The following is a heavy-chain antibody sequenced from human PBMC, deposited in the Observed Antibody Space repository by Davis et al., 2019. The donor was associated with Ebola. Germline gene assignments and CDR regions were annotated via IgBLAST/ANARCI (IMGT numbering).Heavy chain of an antibody. D-gene: IGHD5-24*01. CDR1: GYSISSGYY. J-gene: IGHJ6*02. CDR3: ARLAHVEMATILYYYYGMDV. V-gene: IGHV4-59*08. Sequence: MPSETLSLTCTVSGYSISSGYYWSWIRQPPGKGLEWIGYIYYSGSTNYNPSLKSRVTISVDTSKNQFSLKLSSVTAADTAVYYCARLAHVEMATILYYYYGMDVWGQGTTVTVSS. CDR2: IYYSGST.